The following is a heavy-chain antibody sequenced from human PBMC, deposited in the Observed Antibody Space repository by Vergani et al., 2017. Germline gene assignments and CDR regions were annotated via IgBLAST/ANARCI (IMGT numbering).Heavy chain of an antibody. CDR1: GYIFTSYD. Sequence: QVQLVQSGAEVKKPGASVQISCKASGYIFTSYDINWVRQATGQGLEWMGWMNPNSGNTGYAQKFQGRVTMTRNTSISTAYMELRSLRSEETAVLYCATGFRPGRRLPGLNYYYSCYMDVWGKGTTVTVSS. V-gene: IGHV1-8*01. CDR3: ATGFRPGRRLPGLNYYYSCYMDV. D-gene: IGHD6-25*01. J-gene: IGHJ6*03. CDR2: MNPNSGNT.